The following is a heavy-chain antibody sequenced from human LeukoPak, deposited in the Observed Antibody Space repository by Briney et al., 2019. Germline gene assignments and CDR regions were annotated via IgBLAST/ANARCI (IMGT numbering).Heavy chain of an antibody. CDR2: IYHSGST. V-gene: IGHV4-30-2*01. CDR1: GGSISSGGYY. D-gene: IGHD2-21*01. J-gene: IGHJ3*02. Sequence: PSETLSLTCTVSGGSISSGGYYWSWIRQPPGKGLEWIGYIYHSGSTYYNPSLKSRVTISVDRSKNQFSLKLSSVTAADTAVYYCAREGPIVVVPEGAFDIRGQGTMVTVSS. CDR3: AREGPIVVVPEGAFDI.